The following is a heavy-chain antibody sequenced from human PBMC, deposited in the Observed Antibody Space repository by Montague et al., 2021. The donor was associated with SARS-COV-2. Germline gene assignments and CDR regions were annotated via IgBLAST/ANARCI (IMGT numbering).Heavy chain of an antibody. J-gene: IGHJ4*02. CDR2: VYYSGNI. CDR3: ARVKPRTFEF. Sequence: SETLSLTCTVSGGSFSTYYWTWIRQPPSKGLEWIGNVYYSGNINRNPSLKSRVSISVDTSKNQFFLVLNSVTPADTAVYYCARVKPRTFEFWGQGTLVTVSS. V-gene: IGHV4-59*01. CDR1: GGSFSTYY.